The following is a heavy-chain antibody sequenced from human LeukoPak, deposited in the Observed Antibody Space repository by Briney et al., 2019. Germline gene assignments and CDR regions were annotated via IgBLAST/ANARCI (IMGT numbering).Heavy chain of an antibody. J-gene: IGHJ4*02. CDR1: GFTFSSYS. CDR3: AKGDYGDYSYYFDY. V-gene: IGHV3-21*01. Sequence: GGSLRLSCAASGFTFSSYSMNWVRQAPGKGLEWVSSISSSSSYIYYADSVKGRFTISRDNAKNSLYLQMNSLRAEDTAVYYCAKGDYGDYSYYFDYWGQGTLVTVSS. CDR2: ISSSSSYI. D-gene: IGHD4-17*01.